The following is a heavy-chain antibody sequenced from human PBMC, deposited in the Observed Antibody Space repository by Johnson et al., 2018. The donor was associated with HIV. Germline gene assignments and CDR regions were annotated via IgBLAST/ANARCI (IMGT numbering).Heavy chain of an antibody. CDR2: IYSDGTT. V-gene: IGHV3-66*01. D-gene: IGHD6-19*01. J-gene: IGHJ3*02. CDR3: ARAIAGAEGDAFDI. CDR1: GFSVSRHY. Sequence: VQLVESGGGLVQPGGSLRLSCAASGFSVSRHYMNWVRQAPGKGLEWVSIIYSDGTTYYADSVKGRFTISRDNSKNTLYLQMNSLRVEDMAVYYCARAIAGAEGDAFDIWGQGTMVTVSS.